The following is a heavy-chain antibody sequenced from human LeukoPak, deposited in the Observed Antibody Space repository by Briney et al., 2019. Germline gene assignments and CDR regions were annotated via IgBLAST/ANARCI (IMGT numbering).Heavy chain of an antibody. Sequence: PSETLSLTCTVSGGSFRSSSYFWAWIRQSPQKGLEWFGCIYFSGTTYYNPSLKSRVAISLDTPKNQFTLKLTSVTAADTAVYYCARRPYYDSSGYYSPLGFDYWGQGILVTVSS. CDR3: ARRPYYDSSGYYSPLGFDY. V-gene: IGHV4-39*01. J-gene: IGHJ4*02. CDR1: GGSFRSSSYF. D-gene: IGHD3-22*01. CDR2: IYFSGTT.